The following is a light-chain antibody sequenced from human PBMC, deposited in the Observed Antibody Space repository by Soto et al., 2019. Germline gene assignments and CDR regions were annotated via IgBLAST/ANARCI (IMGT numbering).Light chain of an antibody. V-gene: IGKV3-20*01. CDR1: QTISNKY. CDR3: QQYNNLPPDT. J-gene: IGKJ2*01. CDR2: GAS. Sequence: EVVLTQSPGTLSLSPGERATLSCRASQTISNKYLAWYQQKPGQAPRLLIHGASNRASGIPDRFSGRGSGTDFTLIISRLEPEDFAVYFCQQYNNLPPDTFGQGTKLEIK.